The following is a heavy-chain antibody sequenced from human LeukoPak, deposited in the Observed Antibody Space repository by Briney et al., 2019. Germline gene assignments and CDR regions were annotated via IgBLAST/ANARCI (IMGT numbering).Heavy chain of an antibody. D-gene: IGHD2-15*01. CDR1: GYSFTGYY. J-gene: IGHJ4*02. CDR2: INPNSGGT. Sequence: ASVKVSCKASGYSFTGYYMHWLRQAPGLGLEWMGWINPNSGGTNYAQKFQGRVTMTRDTSISTAYMELSRLRSDDTAVYYCTRDDSGGSCDYWGQGTLVTVSS. V-gene: IGHV1-2*02. CDR3: TRDDSGGSCDY.